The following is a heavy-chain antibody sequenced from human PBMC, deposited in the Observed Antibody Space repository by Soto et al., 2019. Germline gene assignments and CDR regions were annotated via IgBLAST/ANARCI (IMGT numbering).Heavy chain of an antibody. D-gene: IGHD6-19*01. CDR1: GFTFSSYA. Sequence: QVQLVESGGGVVQPGRSLRLSCAASGFTFSSYAMHGVRQAPGKGLEWVAVISYDGSNKYYADSVKGRFTTYRDNSKNTLYLQMNSLRAEDTAVYYFARILAQWLVFDYWGQGTLVTVSS. V-gene: IGHV3-30-3*01. CDR2: ISYDGSNK. CDR3: ARILAQWLVFDY. J-gene: IGHJ4*02.